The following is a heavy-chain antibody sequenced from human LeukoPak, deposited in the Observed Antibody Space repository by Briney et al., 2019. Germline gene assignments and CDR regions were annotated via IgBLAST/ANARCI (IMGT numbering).Heavy chain of an antibody. CDR1: GFTFSNTW. J-gene: IGHJ4*02. CDR3: AQGGVGATEKVFDY. CDR2: IKSEIDGGAT. D-gene: IGHD1-26*01. V-gene: IGHV3-15*07. Sequence: GGSLRLSCAASGFTFSNTWMNWVRQAPGKGLEWVGRIKSEIDGGATDYAAPVQGRFTISRDDSQATLYLQMNSLKTEDTAVYYCAQGGVGATEKVFDYWGQGTLVTVSS.